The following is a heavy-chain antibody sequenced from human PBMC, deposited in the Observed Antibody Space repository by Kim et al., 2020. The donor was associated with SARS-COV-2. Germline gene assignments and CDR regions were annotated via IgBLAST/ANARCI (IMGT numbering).Heavy chain of an antibody. CDR3: ARDSLTTGTTFDY. Sequence: ASVKVSCKASGYTFTSYAMHWVRQAPGQRLEWMGSSNACNGNTKYTQEFQGRVTITRDTSASTAYMELSSLRSEDMAVYYCARDSLTTGTTFDYWGQGTLVTASS. D-gene: IGHD1-1*01. V-gene: IGHV1-3*02. CDR2: SNACNGNT. CDR1: GYTFTSYA. J-gene: IGHJ4*02.